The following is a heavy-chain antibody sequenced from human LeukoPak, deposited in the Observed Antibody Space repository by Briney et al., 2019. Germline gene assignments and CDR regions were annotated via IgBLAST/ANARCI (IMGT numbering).Heavy chain of an antibody. V-gene: IGHV1-2*04. CDR2: INPNSGGT. J-gene: IGHJ6*02. D-gene: IGHD6-13*01. Sequence: ASVKVSCKASGYTFTGYYMHWVRQAPGQGLEWMGWINPNSGGTNYAQKFQGWVTMTRDTSISTAYMELSRLRSDDTAVYYCARAHAAAAGTRGYGMDVWGQGTTVTVSS. CDR3: ARAHAAAAGTRGYGMDV. CDR1: GYTFTGYY.